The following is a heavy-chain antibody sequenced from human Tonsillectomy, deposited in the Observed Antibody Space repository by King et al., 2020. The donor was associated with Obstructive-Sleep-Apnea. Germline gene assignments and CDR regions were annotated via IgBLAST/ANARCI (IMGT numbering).Heavy chain of an antibody. J-gene: IGHJ2*01. Sequence: VQLVESGGGVVQPGRSLRLSCAAAGFTFSTYALHWVRQTPGKGLEGVAGISLDGTNKEYADSVKGRFTISRDNFKYTLFLQMDSLRTEDTGLYYCARVRVAHGDFPLWGRGTLVTVSS. V-gene: IGHV3-30-3*01. CDR2: ISLDGTNK. CDR3: ARVRVAHGDFPL. CDR1: GFTFSTYA. D-gene: IGHD2-15*01.